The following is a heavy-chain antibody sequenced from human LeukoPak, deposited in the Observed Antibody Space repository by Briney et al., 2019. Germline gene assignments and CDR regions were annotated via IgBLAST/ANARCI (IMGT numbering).Heavy chain of an antibody. CDR2: IIPIFVTA. V-gene: IGHV1-69*06. CDR1: GGTFSSYA. J-gene: IGHJ6*03. Sequence: ASVTVSCKASGGTFSSYAISWVRQAPGQGLEWMGGIIPIFVTANYAQKLQGRVTITADKSTSTAYMELSSLRTEDTAVYYCASLPLLGYCSGGSCYPPTGYYYYMDVWGKGTTVTVSS. CDR3: ASLPLLGYCSGGSCYPPTGYYYYMDV. D-gene: IGHD2-15*01.